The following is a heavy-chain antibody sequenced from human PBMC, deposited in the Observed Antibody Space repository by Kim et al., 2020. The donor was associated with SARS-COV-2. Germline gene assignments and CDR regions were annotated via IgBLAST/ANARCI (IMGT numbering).Heavy chain of an antibody. J-gene: IGHJ4*02. D-gene: IGHD6-19*01. V-gene: IGHV4-39*01. Sequence: TPPHKSRVTRSVDTSKNQFCLKLSSVTAAETAVYYCAGRAAEWLVFDYWGQGTLVTVSS. CDR3: AGRAAEWLVFDY.